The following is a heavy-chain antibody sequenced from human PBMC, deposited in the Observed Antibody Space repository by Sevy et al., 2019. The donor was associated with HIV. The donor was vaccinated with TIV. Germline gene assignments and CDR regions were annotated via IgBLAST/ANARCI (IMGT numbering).Heavy chain of an antibody. V-gene: IGHV3-15*01. CDR2: IKSKNDGGTT. CDR1: GFTFKYAW. Sequence: GGSLRLSCAGSGFTFKYAWMIWVRQAPGKGLEWVGRIKSKNDGGTTDYAAPVKARSIITRDDSGDTSYLQMNSLKSEEPAVYYCTNRLVYESSGYYSLDYWGQGTLVTVSS. J-gene: IGHJ4*02. CDR3: TNRLVYESSGYYSLDY. D-gene: IGHD3-22*01.